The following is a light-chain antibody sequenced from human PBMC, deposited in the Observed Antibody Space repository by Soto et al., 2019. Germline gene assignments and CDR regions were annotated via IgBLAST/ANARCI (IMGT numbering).Light chain of an antibody. J-gene: IGKJ1*01. Sequence: EIVLTQSPGTLSLSPGERATLSCRASQSVSSSYLAWYQQKPGQAPRLLIYGASNRATDLPDRFSGGGSGTDFTLTISRLEAEDFAVYYCHQYGSSPGTFGQGTKVDIK. CDR3: HQYGSSPGT. V-gene: IGKV3-20*01. CDR2: GAS. CDR1: QSVSSSY.